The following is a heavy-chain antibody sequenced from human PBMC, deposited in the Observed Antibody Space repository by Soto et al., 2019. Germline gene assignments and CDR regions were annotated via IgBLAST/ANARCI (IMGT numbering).Heavy chain of an antibody. J-gene: IGHJ6*02. V-gene: IGHV3-13*01. CDR1: GFTFSSYD. CDR3: ASGDYDILTGYYYGMDV. CDR2: IGTAGDT. D-gene: IGHD3-9*01. Sequence: GGSLRLSCAASGFTFSSYDMHWVRQATGKGLEWVSAIGTAGDTYYPGSVKGRFTISRENAKNSLYLQMNSLRAEDTAVYYCASGDYDILTGYYYGMDVWGQGTTVTVSS.